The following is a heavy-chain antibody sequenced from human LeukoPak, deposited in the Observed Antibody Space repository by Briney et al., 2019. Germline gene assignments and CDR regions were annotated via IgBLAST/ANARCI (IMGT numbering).Heavy chain of an antibody. V-gene: IGHV3-33*01. Sequence: PGRSLRLSCAASGFTFSSYGMHWVRQAPGKGLEWVAVIWNDGSNKYYGDSVKGRFTISKDNSKNTLYLQMNNLRADDTAVYFCAREGGRVVAPADYWGQGTLVTVSS. J-gene: IGHJ4*02. CDR1: GFTFSSYG. CDR3: AREGGRVVAPADY. D-gene: IGHD2-21*01. CDR2: IWNDGSNK.